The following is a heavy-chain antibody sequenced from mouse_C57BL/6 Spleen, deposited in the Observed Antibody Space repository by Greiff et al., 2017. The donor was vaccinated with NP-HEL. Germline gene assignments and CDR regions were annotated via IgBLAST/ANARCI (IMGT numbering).Heavy chain of an antibody. D-gene: IGHD2-1*01. J-gene: IGHJ2*01. CDR3: AREIYYGNSLYFDY. V-gene: IGHV1-55*01. Sequence: QVQLQQPGAELVKPGASVKMSCKASGYTFTSYWITWVKQRPGQGLEWIGDIYPGSGSTNYNEKFKSKATLTVDTSSSTAYMQLSSLTSEDSAVYYCAREIYYGNSLYFDYWGQGTTLTVSS. CDR2: IYPGSGST. CDR1: GYTFTSYW.